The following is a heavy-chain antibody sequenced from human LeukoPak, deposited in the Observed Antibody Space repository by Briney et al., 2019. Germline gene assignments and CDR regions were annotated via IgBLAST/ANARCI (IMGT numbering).Heavy chain of an antibody. Sequence: SETLSLTCTVSGGSISSYYWSWIRQPPGKGLEWIGYIYYSGSTNYNPSLKSRVTISVDTSKNQFSLKLSSVTAADTAVYYCARLGRYSSGWNYDYWGQGTLVIVSS. CDR2: IYYSGST. D-gene: IGHD6-19*01. J-gene: IGHJ4*02. CDR1: GGSISSYY. V-gene: IGHV4-59*08. CDR3: ARLGRYSSGWNYDY.